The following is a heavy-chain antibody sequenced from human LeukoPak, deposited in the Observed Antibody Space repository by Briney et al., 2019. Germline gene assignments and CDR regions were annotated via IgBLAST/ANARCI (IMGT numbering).Heavy chain of an antibody. CDR1: GFTFSGSA. J-gene: IGHJ4*02. CDR3: TTDVAFEAHDLDY. Sequence: PGGSLRLSCAASGFTFSGSAVHWVRQASGKGLEWVGRIRSKANTYATAYVASVKGRFTISRDDSKNTAYLQMNSLKTEDTALYYCTTDVAFEAHDLDYWGQGTLVTVSS. CDR2: IRSKANTYAT. V-gene: IGHV3-73*01. D-gene: IGHD3-9*01.